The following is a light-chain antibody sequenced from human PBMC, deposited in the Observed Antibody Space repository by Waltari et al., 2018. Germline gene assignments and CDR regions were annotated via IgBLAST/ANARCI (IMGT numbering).Light chain of an antibody. CDR3: SSYAGSKFWV. CDR1: SSDVGGYNY. Sequence: QSALTQPPSASGSPGQSVTISCTGTSSDVGGYNYVHWFQQRPGKAPKVMIYEVSKRPSGVPDRFSGSKSGNTASLIVSGLQAEDEADYYCSSYAGSKFWVFGGGTKLTVL. V-gene: IGLV2-8*01. J-gene: IGLJ3*02. CDR2: EVS.